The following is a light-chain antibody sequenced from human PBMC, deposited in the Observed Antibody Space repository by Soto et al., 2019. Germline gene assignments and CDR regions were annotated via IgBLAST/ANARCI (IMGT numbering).Light chain of an antibody. V-gene: IGLV2-14*03. CDR3: GSYTRSLTVV. CDR1: HSDIGSYNF. Sequence: QSALTQPASVSGSPGQSITISCTGTHSDIGSYNFVSWYQQLPGKAPKLIIYDVSSRPSGGSTRFSGSKSGNTASLTISGLQAEDEADYYCGSYTRSLTVVLGGGTKVTVL. J-gene: IGLJ2*01. CDR2: DVS.